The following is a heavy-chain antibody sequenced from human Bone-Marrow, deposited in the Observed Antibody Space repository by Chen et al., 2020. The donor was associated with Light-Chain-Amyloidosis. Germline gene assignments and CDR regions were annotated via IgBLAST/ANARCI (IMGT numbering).Heavy chain of an antibody. J-gene: IGHJ4*02. CDR3: ARGSAATCSGARCYYFDY. V-gene: IGHV3-23*01. D-gene: IGHD2-15*01. CDR1: GFPFNNYA. CDR2: FSGGLSTT. Sequence: EVQLLESGGDLVQPGGSLRLSCAASGFPFNNYAMSWVRQAPGKGLGFVSTFSGGLSTTYYADSVKGRFTVSRDNSNNALYLQMSSLRAEDTAIYYCARGSAATCSGARCYYFDYWGQGTLVTVSS.